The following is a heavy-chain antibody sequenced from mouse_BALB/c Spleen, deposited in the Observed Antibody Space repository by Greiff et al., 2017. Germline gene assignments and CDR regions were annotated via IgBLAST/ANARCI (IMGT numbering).Heavy chain of an antibody. CDR2: ISSGGSYT. J-gene: IGHJ3*01. Sequence: EVKVVESGGDLVKPGGSLKLSCAASGFTFSSYGMSWVRQTPDKRLEWVATISSGGSYTYYPDSVKGRFTISRDNAKNTLYLQMSSLKSEDTAMYYCARPYGNSFAYWGQGTLVTVSA. CDR3: ARPYGNSFAY. CDR1: GFTFSSYG. D-gene: IGHD2-1*01. V-gene: IGHV5-6*01.